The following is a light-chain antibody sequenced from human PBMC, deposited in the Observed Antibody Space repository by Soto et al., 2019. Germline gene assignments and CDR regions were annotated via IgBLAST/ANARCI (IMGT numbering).Light chain of an antibody. CDR3: QQRSNWPT. Sequence: EIVLTQSPATLSLSPGERATLSFRASQSVSRYLAWYQQKPGQAPRLLISDASNRATGIPARFSGSGSGTDFTLTISSLEPEDFALYYCQQRSNWPTFGQGTKVDIK. J-gene: IGKJ1*01. CDR2: DAS. V-gene: IGKV3-11*01. CDR1: QSVSRY.